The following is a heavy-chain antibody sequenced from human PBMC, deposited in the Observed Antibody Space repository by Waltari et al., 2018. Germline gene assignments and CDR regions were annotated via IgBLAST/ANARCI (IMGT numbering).Heavy chain of an antibody. CDR2: INAGNGNT. Sequence: QVQLVQSGAEVKKPGASVKVSCKASGYTFTSYAMHWVRQAPGQRLEWMGWINAGNGNTKYSQKFQGRVTITRETSAGTAYMELSSLRSEDTAVYYCARDRGSSWLYFDYWGQGTLVTVSS. V-gene: IGHV1-3*01. D-gene: IGHD6-13*01. J-gene: IGHJ4*02. CDR1: GYTFTSYA. CDR3: ARDRGSSWLYFDY.